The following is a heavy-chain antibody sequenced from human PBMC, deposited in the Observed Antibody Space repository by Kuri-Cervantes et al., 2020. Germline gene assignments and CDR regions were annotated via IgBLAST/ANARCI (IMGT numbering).Heavy chain of an antibody. CDR1: GGSISSSNW. V-gene: IGHV4-4*02. CDR3: ARDTWGYSGYDPRLYSSGWYFDY. Sequence: GSLRLSCAVSGGSISSSNWWSWVRQPPGKGLEWIGEIYHSGSTNYNPSLKSRVTISVDTSKNQFSLKLSSVTAADTAVYYCARDTWGYSGYDPRLYSSGWYFDYWGQGTLVTVSS. CDR2: IYHSGST. D-gene: IGHD5-12*01. J-gene: IGHJ4*02.